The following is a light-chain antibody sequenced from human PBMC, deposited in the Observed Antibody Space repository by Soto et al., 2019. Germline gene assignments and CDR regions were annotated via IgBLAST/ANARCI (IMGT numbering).Light chain of an antibody. CDR2: AAS. CDR3: QQSYSTPLT. V-gene: IGKV1-39*01. CDR1: QSISSY. J-gene: IGKJ4*01. Sequence: DIQMTQSPSTLSASVGDRVTIACRASQSISSYLALYQQKPGKAPNLLIYAASSLQSGVPSRFSGSGSGTDFTLTISSLQPEDFATYYCQQSYSTPLTFGGGTKVDIK.